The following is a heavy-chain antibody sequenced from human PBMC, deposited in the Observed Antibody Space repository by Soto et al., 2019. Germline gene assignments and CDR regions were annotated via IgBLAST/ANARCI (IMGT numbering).Heavy chain of an antibody. CDR2: IYWDDDK. CDR3: AHSPWIAAAGCFDY. Sequence: QITLKESGPTLVKPTQTLTLTCTFSGFSLSTSGVGVGWIRQPPGKALEWLALIYWDDDKRYSPSLKSRLTLTKDTSKNQVVLTMTNMDPVDTATYYCAHSPWIAAAGCFDYWGQGTLVTVSS. V-gene: IGHV2-5*02. J-gene: IGHJ4*02. CDR1: GFSLSTSGVG. D-gene: IGHD6-13*01.